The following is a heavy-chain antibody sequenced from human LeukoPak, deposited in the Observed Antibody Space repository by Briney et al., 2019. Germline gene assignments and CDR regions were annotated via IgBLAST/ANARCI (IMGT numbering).Heavy chain of an antibody. CDR3: AKDSSQGGDYFDS. J-gene: IGHJ4*02. CDR2: INGSGVIT. CDR1: EFTFSKYA. D-gene: IGHD3-16*01. Sequence: GGSLRLSCAASEFTFSKYAMNWVRQATGKGLEWVSGINGSGVITFYADSVKGRFTISRDNSKNTLYLQMNSLRAEDTAIYYCAKDSSQGGDYFDSWGQGTLVTVSS. V-gene: IGHV3-23*01.